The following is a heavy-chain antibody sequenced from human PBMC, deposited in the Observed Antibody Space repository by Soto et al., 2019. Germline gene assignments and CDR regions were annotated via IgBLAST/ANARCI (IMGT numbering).Heavy chain of an antibody. CDR1: GDSVSKYY. V-gene: IGHV4-4*07. Sequence: TSETLSLTCTVSGDSVSKYYWNWIRQPAGKGLEWIGRIYTTRSPNYNPSLKSRVTMSVDTSKNQFSLKLNLSSVTAADTAVYYCARSLAYGHYANLDTCCQGTLVTVSS. CDR2: IYTTRSP. CDR3: ARSLAYGHYANLDT. J-gene: IGHJ5*02. D-gene: IGHD4-17*01.